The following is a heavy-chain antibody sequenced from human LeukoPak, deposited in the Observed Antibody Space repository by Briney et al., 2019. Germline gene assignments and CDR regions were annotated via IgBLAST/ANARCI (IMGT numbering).Heavy chain of an antibody. J-gene: IGHJ4*02. CDR1: GGTFISYA. CDR3: ARAYCSSTSCPLDY. D-gene: IGHD2-2*01. Sequence: SVKVSCKASGGTFISYAISWVRQAPGQGVEGMGGIIPIFGTANYAQKFQGRVTITADKSTSTAYMELSSLRSEDTAVYYCARAYCSSTSCPLDYWGQGTLVTVSS. CDR2: IIPIFGTA. V-gene: IGHV1-69*06.